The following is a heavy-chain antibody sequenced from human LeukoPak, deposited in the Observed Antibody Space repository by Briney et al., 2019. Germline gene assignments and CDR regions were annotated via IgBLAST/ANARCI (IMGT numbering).Heavy chain of an antibody. Sequence: GASVKVSCKASGYTFTAYYIHWVRQAPGQGLEWMGIINPSGGTTSYAQKFQGRVTMTRDTSTTTVYMVLSSLRSEDTAMYYCARARGNWKDRNWFDPWGQGTLVTVSS. J-gene: IGHJ5*02. V-gene: IGHV1-46*01. D-gene: IGHD1-20*01. CDR3: ARARGNWKDRNWFDP. CDR2: INPSGGTT. CDR1: GYTFTAYY.